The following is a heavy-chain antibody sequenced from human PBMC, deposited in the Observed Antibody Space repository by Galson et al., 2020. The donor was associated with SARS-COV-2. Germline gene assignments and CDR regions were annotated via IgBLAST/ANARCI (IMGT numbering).Heavy chain of an antibody. CDR3: GRGQGVN. J-gene: IGHJ4*02. D-gene: IGHD2-8*01. Sequence: GESLKISCAVSGFIFSDSWMYLVRQTPAKGLEWVASIKPDGTKNFYVDSMKGRFTISRDNAKNSLYLQMNSLRSEDTAIYYCGRGQGVNWGQGILVIVSS. CDR1: GFIFSDSW. CDR2: IKPDGTKN. V-gene: IGHV3-7*04.